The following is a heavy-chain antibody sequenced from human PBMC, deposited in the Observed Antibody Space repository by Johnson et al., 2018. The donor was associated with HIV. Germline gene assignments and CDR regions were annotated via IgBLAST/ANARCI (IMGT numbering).Heavy chain of an antibody. J-gene: IGHJ3*02. CDR3: AKDQGSEQRNDAFDI. V-gene: IGHV3-23*04. Sequence: VQLVESGGGLIQPGGSLRLSCAASGFTFDDYAMHWVRQTPGKGLEWVSAISGSGGSTYYADSVKGRFTISRDNSKNTLYLQMNSLRAEDTAVYYCAKDQGSEQRNDAFDIWGQGTMVTVSS. D-gene: IGHD1-14*01. CDR1: GFTFDDYA. CDR2: ISGSGGST.